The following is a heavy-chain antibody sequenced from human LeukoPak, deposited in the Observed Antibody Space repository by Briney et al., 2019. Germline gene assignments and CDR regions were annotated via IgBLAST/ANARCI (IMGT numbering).Heavy chain of an antibody. CDR3: ARYYDILTGYYRDFDY. D-gene: IGHD3-9*01. V-gene: IGHV3-21*01. J-gene: IGHJ4*02. CDR2: ISSSSSYI. CDR1: GFTFSSYS. Sequence: GGSLRLSCAASGFTFSSYSMNWVRQAPGKGLEWVSSISSSSSYIYCADSVKGRFTISRDNAKNSLYLQMNSLRAEDTAVYYCARYYDILTGYYRDFDYWGQGTLVTVSS.